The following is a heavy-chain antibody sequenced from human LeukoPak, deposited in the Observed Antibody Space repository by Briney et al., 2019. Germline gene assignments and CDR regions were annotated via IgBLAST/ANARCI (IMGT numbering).Heavy chain of an antibody. CDR2: ITSSAGTI. J-gene: IGHJ4*02. V-gene: IGHV3-48*03. Sequence: GGSLRLSCAASGFTFNIYEMNWVRQAPGQGLEWLSYITSSAGTIYYADSVKGRFTISRDNAKNSLYLQMNSLRAEDTAVYYCARDPGWLQFGYFDYWGQGTLVTVSS. CDR1: GFTFNIYE. CDR3: ARDPGWLQFGYFDY. D-gene: IGHD5-24*01.